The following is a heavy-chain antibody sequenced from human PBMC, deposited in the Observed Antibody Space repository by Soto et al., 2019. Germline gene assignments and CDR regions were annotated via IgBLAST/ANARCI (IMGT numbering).Heavy chain of an antibody. J-gene: IGHJ5*02. CDR1: GGSISSGAYY. CDR3: ARGGNYYGSGALDP. CDR2: IHYSGSN. Sequence: PSETLSLTCTVSGGSISSGAYYWNWIRQPPGKGLEWIGYIHYSGSNYYNPSLKSRLTTSLDTSRNQVSLKLSSATAADTAVYFCARGGNYYGSGALDPWGQGTPVTVSS. D-gene: IGHD3-10*01. V-gene: IGHV4-30-4*01.